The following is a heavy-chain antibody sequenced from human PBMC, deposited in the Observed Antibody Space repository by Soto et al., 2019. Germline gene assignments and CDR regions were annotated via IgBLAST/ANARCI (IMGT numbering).Heavy chain of an antibody. CDR2: IKQDGSEK. CDR1: GFTFSSYW. CDR3: ARVSSTSFYYYYYYGMDV. J-gene: IGHJ6*02. V-gene: IGHV3-7*03. D-gene: IGHD2-2*01. Sequence: PGGSLRLSCAASGFTFSSYWMSWVRQAPGKGLEWVANIKQDGSEKYYVDSVKGRFTISRDNAKNSLYLQMNSLRAEDTAVYYCARVSSTSFYYYYYYGMDVWGQGTTVTVS.